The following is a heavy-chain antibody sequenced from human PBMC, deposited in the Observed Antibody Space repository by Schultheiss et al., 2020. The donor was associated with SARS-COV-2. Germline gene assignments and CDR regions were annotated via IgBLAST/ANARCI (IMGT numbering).Heavy chain of an antibody. D-gene: IGHD5-18*01. CDR3: ARQLAAYSYGYGYFDY. Sequence: SETLSLTCAVYGGSFSGYYWSWIRQPPGKGLEWIGEINHSGSTNYNPSLKSRVTISVDTSKNQFSLKLSSVTAADTAVYYCARQLAAYSYGYGYFDYWGQGTLVTVSS. V-gene: IGHV4-34*01. CDR1: GGSFSGYY. CDR2: INHSGST. J-gene: IGHJ4*02.